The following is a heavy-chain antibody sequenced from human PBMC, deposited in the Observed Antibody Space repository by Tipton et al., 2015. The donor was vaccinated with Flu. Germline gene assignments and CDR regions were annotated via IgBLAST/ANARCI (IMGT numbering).Heavy chain of an antibody. V-gene: IGHV3-53*01. CDR2: IYSHGTT. Sequence: SLRLSCAASGFTVGSNYLSWFRQAPGKGLEWVSVIYSHGTTYYADSVKGRFTISRDNSKNTLYLQINTLRADDTAVYYCARRDYSNYVSDTKNWFDPWGLGTLVTVSS. J-gene: IGHJ5*02. D-gene: IGHD4-11*01. CDR1: GFTVGSNY. CDR3: ARRDYSNYVSDTKNWFDP.